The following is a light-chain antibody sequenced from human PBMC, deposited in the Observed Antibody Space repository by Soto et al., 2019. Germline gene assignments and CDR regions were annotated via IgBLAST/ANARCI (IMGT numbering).Light chain of an antibody. CDR1: RSVSTN. CDR3: QQDHNWPWT. V-gene: IGKV3-15*01. J-gene: IGKJ1*01. Sequence: ERVMTQSPATLSVSPGERVTLSCRASRSVSTNLAWYQQRPGQPPSLLIYAASSRATGVPARFSGSGSGTESTLTISSLQSEDLGVYYCQQDHNWPWTFGQGTKVQIK. CDR2: AAS.